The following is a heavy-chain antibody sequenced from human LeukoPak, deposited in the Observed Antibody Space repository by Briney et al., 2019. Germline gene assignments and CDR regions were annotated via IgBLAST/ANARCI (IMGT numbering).Heavy chain of an antibody. CDR1: GLTFSNFP. V-gene: IGHV3-30*02. CDR3: ATQSITLVVVISPFDY. CDR2: IQDDGATT. J-gene: IGHJ4*02. D-gene: IGHD3-22*01. Sequence: GGSLRLPCAASGLTFSNFPMHWVRQAPGKGLEWVALIQDDGATTNYVDSVRGRFTISRDNSKSTVYLQMNSLKPDDTAVYYCATQSITLVVVISPFDYWGQGTLVTVSS.